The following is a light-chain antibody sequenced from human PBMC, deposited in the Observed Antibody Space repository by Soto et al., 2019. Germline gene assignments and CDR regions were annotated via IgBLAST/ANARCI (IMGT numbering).Light chain of an antibody. CDR3: SSYAGSNNYV. CDR2: EVS. CDR1: SSESCGYNY. Sequence: TQPPSASGSPWQSVAISRPRTSSESCGYNYVSWYQQHPGKAPKLMIYEVSKRPPGVPDRFSGSKSGNTASLTVSGLQAEDEADYYCSSYAGSNNYVFGTGTKVTV. J-gene: IGLJ1*01. V-gene: IGLV2-8*01.